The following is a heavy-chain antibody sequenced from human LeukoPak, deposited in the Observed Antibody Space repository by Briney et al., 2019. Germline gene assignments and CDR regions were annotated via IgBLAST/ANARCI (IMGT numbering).Heavy chain of an antibody. J-gene: IGHJ4*02. V-gene: IGHV3-7*01. D-gene: IGHD3-9*01. CDR1: GFTFSSYW. CDR2: IKQDGSEK. CDR3: ARLLRYFDWLPDY. Sequence: GGSLRLSCAASGFTFSSYWMSWVRQAPGKGLEWVANIKQDGSEKYYVDSVKGRFTISRDNAKNSLYLQMNSLRAEDTAVYYCARLLRYFDWLPDYWGQGTLVTVSS.